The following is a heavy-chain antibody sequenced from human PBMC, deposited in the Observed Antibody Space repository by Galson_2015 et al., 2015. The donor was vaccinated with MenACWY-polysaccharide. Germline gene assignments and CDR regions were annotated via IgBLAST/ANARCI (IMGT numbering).Heavy chain of an antibody. CDR1: GLPFSSYA. CDR3: AKPFYGGNSYGAFNI. V-gene: IGHV3-30*18. J-gene: IGHJ3*02. Sequence: SLRLSCEASGLPFSSYAIHWVRQAPGTGLEWVAVISYDGGDKYYADSVKGRFTISRDNTKHTLYLQMNSLRAEDTAVYYCAKPFYGGNSYGAFNIWGQGTMVTVSS. D-gene: IGHD4-23*01. CDR2: ISYDGGDK.